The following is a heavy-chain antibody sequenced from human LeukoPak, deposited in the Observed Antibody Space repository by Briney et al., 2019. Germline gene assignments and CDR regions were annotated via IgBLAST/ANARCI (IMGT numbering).Heavy chain of an antibody. CDR3: ARDISVAGSFLLFDY. J-gene: IGHJ4*02. V-gene: IGHV4-4*07. CDR2: IYTSGSS. Sequence: NPSETLSLTCTVSGGSISSYYWSWIRQPAGKGLEWIGRIYTSGSSNSNPSLKSRVTMSADTSKNQFSLKLSSVTAADTAVYYCARDISVAGSFLLFDYWGRGTLVTVSS. D-gene: IGHD6-19*01. CDR1: GGSISSYY.